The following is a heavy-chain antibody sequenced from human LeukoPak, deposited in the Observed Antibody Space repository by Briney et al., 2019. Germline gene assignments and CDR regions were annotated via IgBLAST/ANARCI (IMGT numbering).Heavy chain of an antibody. D-gene: IGHD3-10*01. CDR1: GHPFTGYY. CDR2: INPRNGDT. CDR3: ATGAQYGLWGVPYFYYMHV. V-gene: IGHV1-2*02. Sequence: ASVKVSCKASGHPFTGYYVHWVRQAPGHGLEWMGWINPRNGDTHSAQKFQGRVSMTGDTSITTAYMELSSLTSDDTAVYYCATGAQYGLWGVPYFYYMHVWGTGTTVTVSS. J-gene: IGHJ6*03.